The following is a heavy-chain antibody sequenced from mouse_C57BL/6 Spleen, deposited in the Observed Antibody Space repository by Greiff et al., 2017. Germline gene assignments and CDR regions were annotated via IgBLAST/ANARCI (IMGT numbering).Heavy chain of an antibody. CDR2: IYPGDGDT. CDR3: ARSYGSSFFDY. D-gene: IGHD1-1*01. CDR1: GYAFSSYW. V-gene: IGHV1-80*01. J-gene: IGHJ2*01. Sequence: VKLVESGAELVKPGASVKISCKASGYAFSSYWMNWVKQRPGKGLEWIGQIYPGDGDTNYNGKFKGKATLTADKSSSTAYMQLSSLTSEDSAVYFCARSYGSSFFDYWGQGTTLTVSS.